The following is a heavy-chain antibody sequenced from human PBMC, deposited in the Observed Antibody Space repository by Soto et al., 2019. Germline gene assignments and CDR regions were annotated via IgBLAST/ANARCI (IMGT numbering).Heavy chain of an antibody. V-gene: IGHV1-18*01. CDR2: ISAYNGNT. CDR1: GYTFTSYG. Sequence: ASVKVSCKASGYTFTSYGISWVRQAPGQGREWMGWISAYNGNTNYAQKLQGRVTMTTDTSTSTAYMELRSLRSDDTAVYYCARDLRYCSSTSCYSDAFDIWGQGTMVTVSS. D-gene: IGHD2-2*01. CDR3: ARDLRYCSSTSCYSDAFDI. J-gene: IGHJ3*02.